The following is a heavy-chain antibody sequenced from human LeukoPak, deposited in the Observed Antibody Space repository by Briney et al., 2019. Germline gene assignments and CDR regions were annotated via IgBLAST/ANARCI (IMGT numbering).Heavy chain of an antibody. CDR1: GFTFSSYA. D-gene: IGHD3-3*01. CDR3: ARVYDFWSGYPNSGYMDV. Sequence: GGSLRLSCAASGFTFSSYAMHWHRQAPGKGLEYVSAISSNGGSTYYANSVKVRFTISRDNSKNTLYLQMGSLRAEDMAVYCCARVYDFWSGYPNSGYMDVWGKGTTVTVSS. V-gene: IGHV3-64*01. CDR2: ISSNGGST. J-gene: IGHJ6*03.